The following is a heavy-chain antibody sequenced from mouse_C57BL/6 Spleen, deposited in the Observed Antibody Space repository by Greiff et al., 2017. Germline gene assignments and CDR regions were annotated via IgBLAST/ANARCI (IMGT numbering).Heavy chain of an antibody. CDR1: GYTFTSYW. V-gene: IGHV1-64*01. CDR3: ARGVTTVDYYAIDY. CDR2: IHPNRGST. J-gene: IGHJ4*01. Sequence: VQLKQPGAELVKPGASVKLSCKASGYTFTSYWMHWVKQRPGQGLEWIGMIHPNRGSTNYNEKFKSKATLTVDKSSSTAYMQLSSLTSEDSAVYYCARGVTTVDYYAIDYWGQGTSVTVSS. D-gene: IGHD1-1*01.